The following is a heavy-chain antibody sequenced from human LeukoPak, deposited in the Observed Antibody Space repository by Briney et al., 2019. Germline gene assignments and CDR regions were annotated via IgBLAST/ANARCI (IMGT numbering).Heavy chain of an antibody. J-gene: IGHJ6*04. CDR1: GGSISSYY. D-gene: IGHD2-2*01. CDR3: ARVDCSSTSCYEGYYGMDV. CDR2: IYYSGST. V-gene: IGHV4-59*01. Sequence: SETLSLTCTVSGGSISSYYWSWIRQPPGKGLEWIGYIYYSGSTNYNPSLKSRVTISVDTSKNQFSLKLSSVTAADTAVYYCARVDCSSTSCYEGYYGMDVWGKGTTVTVPS.